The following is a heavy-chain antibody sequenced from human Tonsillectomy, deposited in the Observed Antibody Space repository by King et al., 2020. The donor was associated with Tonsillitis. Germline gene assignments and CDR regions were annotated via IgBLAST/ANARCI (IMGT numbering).Heavy chain of an antibody. V-gene: IGHV4-39*01. Sequence: QLQESGPAVVRPSETLSLTCSVSGGSISRTSDSWDWIRQPPGKRLEWIGSVSYKGGTYYHPSLQSRVTISGDTFKNQFSLNLNSVTAADAAIYYCARRRVQVARQFDRWGQGTLVTVSS. CDR2: VSYKGGT. CDR3: ARRRVQVARQFDR. D-gene: IGHD1-1*01. J-gene: IGHJ4*02. CDR1: GGSISRTSDS.